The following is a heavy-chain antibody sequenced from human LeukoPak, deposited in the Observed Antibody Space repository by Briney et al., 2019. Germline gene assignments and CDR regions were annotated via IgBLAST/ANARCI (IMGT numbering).Heavy chain of an antibody. CDR2: INHSGST. Sequence: PSETLSLTCAVYVGSFSGYYWSWIRQPPGKGLEWIGEINHSGSTNYNPSLNSRVTISVDTSKNQFSLKLSSVTAADTAVYYCARGSIAAAGTGPQHFDYWGQGTLVTVSS. J-gene: IGHJ4*02. D-gene: IGHD6-13*01. CDR3: ARGSIAAAGTGPQHFDY. V-gene: IGHV4-34*01. CDR1: VGSFSGYY.